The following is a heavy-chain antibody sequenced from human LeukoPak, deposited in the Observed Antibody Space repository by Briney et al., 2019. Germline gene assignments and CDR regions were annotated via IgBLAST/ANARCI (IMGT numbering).Heavy chain of an antibody. D-gene: IGHD3-16*01. CDR2: IYYSGST. J-gene: IGHJ4*02. V-gene: IGHV4-39*01. CDR3: ARHAYVSGDY. Sequence: SETLSLTCTVSGGSISSSSYYWGWIRQPPGKGLEWIGSIYYSGSTYYNPSLKSRVTISVDTSKSQFSLKLSSVTAADTAVYYCARHAYVSGDYWGQGTLVTVSS. CDR1: GGSISSSSYY.